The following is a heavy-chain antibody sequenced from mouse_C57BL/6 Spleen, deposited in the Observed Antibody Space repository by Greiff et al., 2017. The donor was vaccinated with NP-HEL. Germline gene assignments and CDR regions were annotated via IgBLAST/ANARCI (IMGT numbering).Heavy chain of an antibody. CDR3: ARDHPGVTSYWYFDV. CDR2: IYPRSGNT. CDR1: GYTFTSYG. Sequence: QVQLQQSGAELARPGASVKLSCKASGYTFTSYGISWVKQRTGQGLEWIGEIYPRSGNTYYNEKFKGKATLTADKSSSTAYMELRSLTSEDSAVYFCARDHPGVTSYWYFDVWGTGTTVTVSS. J-gene: IGHJ1*03. V-gene: IGHV1-81*01. D-gene: IGHD2-2*01.